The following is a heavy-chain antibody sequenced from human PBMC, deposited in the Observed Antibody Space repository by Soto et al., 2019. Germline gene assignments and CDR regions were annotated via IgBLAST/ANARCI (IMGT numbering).Heavy chain of an antibody. J-gene: IGHJ4*02. CDR1: GGSISSYY. V-gene: IGHV4-59*08. CDR2: IYYSGST. CDR3: ARLAKYRINWYVDY. Sequence: SETLSLTCTVSGGSISSYYWNWIRQPPGKGLEWIGYIYYSGSTNYNPSLKSRLTISVDTSKNQFSLKLSSVTAADTAVYYCARLAKYRINWYVDYWGQGTLVTVSS. D-gene: IGHD6-13*01.